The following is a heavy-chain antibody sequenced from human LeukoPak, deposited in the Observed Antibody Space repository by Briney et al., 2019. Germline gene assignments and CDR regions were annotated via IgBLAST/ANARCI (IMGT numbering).Heavy chain of an antibody. CDR2: IYYSGST. V-gene: IGHV4-39*07. D-gene: IGHD3-22*01. CDR1: GGSISSSSYY. Sequence: SETLSLTCTVSGGSISSSSYYWGWIRQPPGKGLEWIGSIYYSGSTYYNPSLKSRVTISVDTSKNQFSLKLSSVTAADTAVYYCARVATPYYYDSSGYYPTRYYYYYMDVWGKGTTVTISS. CDR3: ARVATPYYYDSSGYYPTRYYYYYMDV. J-gene: IGHJ6*03.